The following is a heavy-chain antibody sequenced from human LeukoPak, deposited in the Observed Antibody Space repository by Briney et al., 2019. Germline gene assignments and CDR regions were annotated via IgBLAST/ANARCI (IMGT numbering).Heavy chain of an antibody. CDR3: ARVLRDYVWGSYRYLGTGRAFDI. Sequence: SVKVSCKASGGTFSSYAISGVRQAPGQGLEWMGGIIPIFGTANYAQKFQGRVTITTDESTSTAYMELSSLRSEDTAVYYCARVLRDYVWGSYRYLGTGRAFDIWGQGTMVTVSS. D-gene: IGHD3-16*02. J-gene: IGHJ3*02. CDR1: GGTFSSYA. V-gene: IGHV1-69*05. CDR2: IIPIFGTA.